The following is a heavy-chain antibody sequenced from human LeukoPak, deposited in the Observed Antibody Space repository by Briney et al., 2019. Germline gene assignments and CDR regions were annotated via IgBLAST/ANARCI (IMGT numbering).Heavy chain of an antibody. CDR3: ARVGHSSGWSIDY. Sequence: GGSLRLSCAASGFTFSDYYMSWIRQAPGKGLEWVLYISSSGGTIYYADSVKGRFTISRDNAKNSLYLQMNSLRAEDAAVYYCARVGHSSGWSIDYWGQGTLVTVSS. J-gene: IGHJ4*02. CDR1: GFTFSDYY. CDR2: ISSSGGTI. V-gene: IGHV3-11*01. D-gene: IGHD6-19*01.